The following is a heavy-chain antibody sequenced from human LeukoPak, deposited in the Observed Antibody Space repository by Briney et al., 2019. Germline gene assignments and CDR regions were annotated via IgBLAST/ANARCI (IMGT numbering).Heavy chain of an antibody. D-gene: IGHD3-10*01. CDR3: ARGGVGELLYGFDY. CDR1: GGSISSYY. Sequence: SETLSLTCTVSGGSISSYYWSWIRQPPGKGLEWIGYIYYSGSTNYNPSLKSRVTISVDTSKNQFSLKLSSVTAADTAVYYCARGGVGELLYGFDYWGQGTLVTVSS. CDR2: IYYSGST. V-gene: IGHV4-59*01. J-gene: IGHJ4*02.